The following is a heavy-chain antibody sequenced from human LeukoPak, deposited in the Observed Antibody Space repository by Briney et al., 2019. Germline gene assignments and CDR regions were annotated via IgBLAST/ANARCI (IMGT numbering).Heavy chain of an antibody. V-gene: IGHV1-2*02. CDR1: GYTFTGYY. CDR3: ARGSLGYCSGGSCFSGDY. CDR2: TNPNSGGT. D-gene: IGHD2-15*01. Sequence: ASVKVSCKASGYTFTGYYMHWVRQAPGQGLEWMGWTNPNSGGTNYAQKFQGRVTMTRDTSISTAYMELSRLRSDDTAVYYCARGSLGYCSGGSCFSGDYWGQGTLVTVSS. J-gene: IGHJ4*02.